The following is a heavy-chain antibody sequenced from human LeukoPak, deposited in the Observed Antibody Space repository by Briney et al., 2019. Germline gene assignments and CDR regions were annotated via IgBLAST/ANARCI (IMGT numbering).Heavy chain of an antibody. CDR2: INQDGSEE. V-gene: IGHV3-7*01. Sequence: GGSLRLSCAASGFTFSNYWMTWVRQAPGRGLEWVAHINQDGSEEHYMDSAKARFTISRDNAKNSLSLQMNSLRAEDTAVYYCVRDGGVSGYDLLDYWGQGTLVTVSS. D-gene: IGHD5-12*01. CDR3: VRDGGVSGYDLLDY. CDR1: GFTFSNYW. J-gene: IGHJ4*02.